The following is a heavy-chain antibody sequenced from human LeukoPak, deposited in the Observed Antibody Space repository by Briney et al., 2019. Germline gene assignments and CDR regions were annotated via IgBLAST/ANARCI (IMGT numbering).Heavy chain of an antibody. CDR3: ARTVVTLDWYFDL. CDR1: GGSISSYS. V-gene: IGHV4-4*07. Sequence: SETLSLTCSVSGGSISSYSWNWIRQPAGKELEWIGRFYTSGTTNYNPSLKSRVTMSIDTSKNQVSLKMRSVTAADTAVYYCARTVVTLDWYFDLWGRGTLVSVSS. D-gene: IGHD4-23*01. CDR2: FYTSGTT. J-gene: IGHJ2*01.